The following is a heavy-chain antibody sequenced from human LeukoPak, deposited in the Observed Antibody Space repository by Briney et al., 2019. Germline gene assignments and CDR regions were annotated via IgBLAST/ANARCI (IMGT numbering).Heavy chain of an antibody. J-gene: IGHJ4*02. CDR1: GGSISSGSYY. CDR2: IYTSGST. D-gene: IGHD3-10*01. V-gene: IGHV4-61*02. CDR3: ARALLYGSGSHFDY. Sequence: PSETLSLTCTVSGGSISSGSYYWSWIRQPAGKGLEWIGRIYTSGSTNYNPSLKSRVTISVDTSKNQFSLKLSSVTAADTAVYYCARALLYGSGSHFDYWGQGTPVTVSS.